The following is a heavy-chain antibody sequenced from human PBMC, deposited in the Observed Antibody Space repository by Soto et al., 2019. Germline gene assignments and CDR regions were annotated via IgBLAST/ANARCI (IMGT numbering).Heavy chain of an antibody. Sequence: GASVKVSCKASGYSFTDYHIHGVRQAPVQGLEWLGRINPKSGGTSTAQKFQGWVTMTTDTSISTASMELTRLASDDTAIYYCARGDSTDCSNGVCSFFYNHDMDVWGQGTTVTV. D-gene: IGHD2-8*01. V-gene: IGHV1-2*04. CDR1: GYSFTDYH. J-gene: IGHJ6*02. CDR3: ARGDSTDCSNGVCSFFYNHDMDV. CDR2: INPKSGGT.